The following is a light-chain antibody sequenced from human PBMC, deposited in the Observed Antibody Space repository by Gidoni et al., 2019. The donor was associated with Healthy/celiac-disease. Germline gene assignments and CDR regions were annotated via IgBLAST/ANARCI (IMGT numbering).Light chain of an antibody. CDR3: QSYDSSLSGYV. CDR1: SSNIGAGYD. Sequence: QSVLTQPPSVSGAPGQRVPTACTGSSSNIGAGYDVQGYQQLPGTAPKLLIYGNSNRPSGVPDRFSGSKSGTSASLAITGLQAEDEADYYCQSYDSSLSGYVFGTGTKVTVL. CDR2: GNS. V-gene: IGLV1-40*01. J-gene: IGLJ1*01.